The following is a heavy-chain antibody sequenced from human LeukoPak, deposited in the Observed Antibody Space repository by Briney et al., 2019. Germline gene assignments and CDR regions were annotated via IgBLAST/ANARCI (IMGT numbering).Heavy chain of an antibody. CDR2: ISGSGGST. Sequence: GGSLRLSCAASGFTFSSYAMSWVRQAPGKGLEWVSAISGSGGSTYYADSVKGRFTISRDNSKNTLYLQMNSLRAEDTAVYYCARSRGGYSGYDFDYWGQGTLVTVSS. V-gene: IGHV3-23*01. CDR1: GFTFSSYA. CDR3: ARSRGGYSGYDFDY. J-gene: IGHJ4*02. D-gene: IGHD5-12*01.